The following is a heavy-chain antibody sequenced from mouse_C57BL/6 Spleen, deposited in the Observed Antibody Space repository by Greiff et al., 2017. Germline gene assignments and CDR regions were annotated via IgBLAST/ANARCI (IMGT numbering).Heavy chain of an antibody. CDR1: GYTFTVYN. CDR3: ARSSTVVAEDWYFEV. D-gene: IGHD1-1*01. J-gene: IGHJ1*03. CDR2: LNPNNGGT. V-gene: IGHV1-22*01. Sequence: VQLQQPGPELVKPGASVKMSCKASGYTFTVYNMHWVKQSPGKSLEWIGYLNPNNGGTSYNKKFNGKATLTVNQSSSKAYMELRSLTSEYSAVYYWARSSTVVAEDWYFEVWGTGTTVTGSS.